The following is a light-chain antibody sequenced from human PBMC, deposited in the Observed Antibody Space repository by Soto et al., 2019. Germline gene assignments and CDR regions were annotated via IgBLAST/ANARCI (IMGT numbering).Light chain of an antibody. CDR3: QSYDTSLTGLV. CDR1: SSNIGSGYD. CDR2: KNS. Sequence: QSVLTQPPSVSGAPGQRVTISCTGSSSNIGSGYDVYWYQQLPGSAPKLLIYKNSNRPSGVPDRFSGSKSDTSASLAITGLQAEDEADYYCQSYDTSLTGLVFGEGTKLTVL. V-gene: IGLV1-40*01. J-gene: IGLJ2*01.